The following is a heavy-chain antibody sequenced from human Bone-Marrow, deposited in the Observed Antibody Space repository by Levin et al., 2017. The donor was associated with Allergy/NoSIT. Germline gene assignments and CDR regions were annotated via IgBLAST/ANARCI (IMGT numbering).Heavy chain of an antibody. V-gene: IGHV3-23*01. CDR3: AKGAGWVAGAVALI. D-gene: IGHD6-19*01. J-gene: IGHJ4*02. Sequence: GESLKISCAASGFTFNSYALSWVRQAPVKGLEWVSAISGSGSSTYYADSVKGRFTISRDNSKTTLYLQMNSLRAEDTAVYYCAKGAGWVAGAVALIWGQGTLVTVSS. CDR2: ISGSGSST. CDR1: GFTFNSYA.